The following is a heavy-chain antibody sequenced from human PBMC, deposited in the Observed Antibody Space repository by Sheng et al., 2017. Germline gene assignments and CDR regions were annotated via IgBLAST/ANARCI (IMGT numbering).Heavy chain of an antibody. Sequence: QVQLVQSGAEVKKPGASVKVSCKASGYTFTGYYMHWVRQAPGQGLEWMGWINPSSGGTNYAQKFQGRVTMTRDTSISTAYMELSRLRSDDTAVFYCARSPGRWYDAFDIWGQGTMVTVSS. J-gene: IGHJ3*02. CDR1: GYTFTGYY. D-gene: IGHD2-15*01. CDR2: INPSSGGT. V-gene: IGHV1-2*02. CDR3: ARSPGRWYDAFDI.